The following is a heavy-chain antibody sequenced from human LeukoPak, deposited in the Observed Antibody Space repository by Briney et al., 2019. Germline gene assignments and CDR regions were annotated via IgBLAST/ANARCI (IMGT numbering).Heavy chain of an antibody. D-gene: IGHD6-19*01. CDR2: ISSSSSTI. Sequence: PGGSLRLSCAASGFTSSSYSMNWVRQAPGKGLEWVSYISSSSSTIYYADSVKGRFTISRDNAKNSLYLQMNSLRAEDTAVYYCARGRQWLGTDMDVWGKGTTVTVSS. V-gene: IGHV3-48*01. CDR3: ARGRQWLGTDMDV. J-gene: IGHJ6*03. CDR1: GFTSSSYS.